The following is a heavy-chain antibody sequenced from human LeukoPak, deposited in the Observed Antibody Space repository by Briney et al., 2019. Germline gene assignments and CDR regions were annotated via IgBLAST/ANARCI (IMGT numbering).Heavy chain of an antibody. CDR1: GFTVSSNY. V-gene: IGHV3-53*01. Sequence: RGSLRLSCAASGFTVSSNYMSWVRQAPGKGLEWVSVIYSGGSTYYADSVKGRFTISRDNSKNTLYLQMNSLRAEDTAVYYCARDAPPIAGMADVWGQGTTVTVSS. D-gene: IGHD1-26*01. CDR3: ARDAPPIAGMADV. J-gene: IGHJ6*02. CDR2: IYSGGST.